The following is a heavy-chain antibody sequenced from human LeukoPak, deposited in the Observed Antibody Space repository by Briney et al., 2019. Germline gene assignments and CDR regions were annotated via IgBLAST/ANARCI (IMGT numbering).Heavy chain of an antibody. D-gene: IGHD6-13*01. J-gene: IGHJ4*02. Sequence: ASVKVSCKASGYTFTGYYMHWVRQAPGQGLEWMGWINPNSGGTNYAQKFQGGVTMTRDTSISTAYMELSRLRSDDTAVYYCARGGYSSSWYGIYFDYWGQGTLVTVSS. CDR2: INPNSGGT. CDR3: ARGGYSSSWYGIYFDY. V-gene: IGHV1-2*02. CDR1: GYTFTGYY.